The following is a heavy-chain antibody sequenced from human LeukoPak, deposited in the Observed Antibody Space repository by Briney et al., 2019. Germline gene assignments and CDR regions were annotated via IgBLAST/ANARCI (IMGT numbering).Heavy chain of an antibody. D-gene: IGHD2-2*01. V-gene: IGHV4-4*02. CDR3: EVVPAGPEVSDY. CDR2: INHSGST. J-gene: IGHJ4*02. Sequence: KPSGTLSLTCAVSGGSISSSNWWSWVRQPPGKGLEWIGEINHSGSTNYNPSLKSRVTISVDTSKNQFSLKLSSVTAADTAVYYCEVVPAGPEVSDYWGQGTLVTVSS. CDR1: GGSISSSNW.